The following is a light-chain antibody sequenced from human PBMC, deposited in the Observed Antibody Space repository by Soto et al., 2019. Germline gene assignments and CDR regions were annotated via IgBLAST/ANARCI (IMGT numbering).Light chain of an antibody. CDR2: AAS. CDR1: QSISRY. V-gene: IGKV1-39*01. Sequence: DIQMTQSPSSLSASVGDRVTITCRASQSISRYLNWYQQEPGKAPKLLIYAASSLQRGVPSRFSGSGSGTDFTLTISSLQPEDFATYYCQQNYNSQITFGQGTRLEIK. J-gene: IGKJ5*01. CDR3: QQNYNSQIT.